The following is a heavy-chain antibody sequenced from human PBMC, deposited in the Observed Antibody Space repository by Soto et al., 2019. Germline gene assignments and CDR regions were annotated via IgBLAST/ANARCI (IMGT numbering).Heavy chain of an antibody. CDR1: GGSISSYY. Sequence: SETLSLTCTVSGGSISSYYWSWIRQPPGKGLEWIGYIYYSGSTNYNPSLKSRVTMSVGTSKNQFSLKLSSVTAADTAVYYCSRDRYSSGWYEYYCMDVWGPGTPVTVSS. CDR3: SRDRYSSGWYEYYCMDV. J-gene: IGHJ6*02. V-gene: IGHV4-59*01. CDR2: IYYSGST. D-gene: IGHD6-13*01.